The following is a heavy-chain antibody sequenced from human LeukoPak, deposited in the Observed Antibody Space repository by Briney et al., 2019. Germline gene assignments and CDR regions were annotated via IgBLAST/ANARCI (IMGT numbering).Heavy chain of an antibody. J-gene: IGHJ5*02. Sequence: RASVKVSCKASGGPFSSYAISWVRQAPGQGLEWMGGIIPIFGTANYAQKFQGRVTITTDESTSTAYMELSSLRSEDTAVYYCARVTRDWFDPWGQGTLVTVSS. CDR1: GGPFSSYA. CDR3: ARVTRDWFDP. V-gene: IGHV1-69*05. D-gene: IGHD1-1*01. CDR2: IIPIFGTA.